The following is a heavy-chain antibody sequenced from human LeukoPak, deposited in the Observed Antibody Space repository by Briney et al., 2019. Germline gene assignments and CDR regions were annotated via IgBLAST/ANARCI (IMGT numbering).Heavy chain of an antibody. V-gene: IGHV1-2*02. D-gene: IGHD4-23*01. CDR3: ASGAGGNAPVAGFVY. CDR1: GYTFTDYD. CDR2: INLNSGDT. Sequence: GASVEVSCKPSGYTFTDYDMHWMRQAPGQGLEWVGWINLNSGDTNYAQKFQGRVTMTRDTSISTAYMELRRLRSEDTAVYYCASGAGGNAPVAGFVYWGEGTLVSVSS. J-gene: IGHJ4*02.